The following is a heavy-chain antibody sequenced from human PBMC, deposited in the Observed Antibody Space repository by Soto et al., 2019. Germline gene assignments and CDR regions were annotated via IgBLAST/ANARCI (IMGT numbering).Heavy chain of an antibody. J-gene: IGHJ6*02. V-gene: IGHV3-15*01. CDR1: GFTFSNAW. Sequence: GGSLRLSCAASGFTFSNAWMSWVRQAPGKGLECVGRIKSKTDGGTTDYAAPVKGRFTISRDDSKNTLYLQMNSLKTEDTAVYYCTTDPYYYDSSGYDGYYYGMDVWGQGTTVTVYS. D-gene: IGHD3-22*01. CDR2: IKSKTDGGTT. CDR3: TTDPYYYDSSGYDGYYYGMDV.